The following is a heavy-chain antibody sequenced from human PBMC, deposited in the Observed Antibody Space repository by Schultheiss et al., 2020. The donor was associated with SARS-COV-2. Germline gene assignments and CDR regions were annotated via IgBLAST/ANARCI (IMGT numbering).Heavy chain of an antibody. CDR3: AKGPRTMIVVN. J-gene: IGHJ4*02. CDR1: GYTFTSYG. Sequence: ASVKVSCKASGYTFTSYGISWVRQAPGQGLEWMGWISAYNGLTSYAQKFQGRVTMTRNTSISTAYMELSSLRSEDTAVYYCAKGPRTMIVVNWGQGTLVTVSS. CDR2: ISAYNGLT. D-gene: IGHD3-22*01. V-gene: IGHV1-18*01.